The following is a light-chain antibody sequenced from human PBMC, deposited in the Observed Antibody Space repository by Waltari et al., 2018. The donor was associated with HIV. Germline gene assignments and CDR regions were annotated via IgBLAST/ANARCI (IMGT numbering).Light chain of an antibody. CDR2: LGS. CDR3: MQALEAPLT. J-gene: IGKJ4*01. CDR1: QSLLRRNGNNY. V-gene: IGKV2-28*01. Sequence: DVLMTQSPLSLRVTPGEPASLSCRSSQSLLRRNGNNYLDWDLQKPGQSPQLLIYLGSNRASGVPDRVSGSGAGTDFTLKISRVEAEDVGVYYCMQALEAPLTFGGGTKVQIK.